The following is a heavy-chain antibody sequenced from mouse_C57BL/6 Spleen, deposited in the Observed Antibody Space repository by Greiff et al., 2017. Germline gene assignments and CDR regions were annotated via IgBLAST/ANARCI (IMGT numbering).Heavy chain of an antibody. CDR3: ARKGRSYYFDY. J-gene: IGHJ2*01. CDR2: IDPSDSYT. D-gene: IGHD3-3*01. CDR1: GYTFTSYW. V-gene: IGHV1-69*01. Sequence: QVQLQQPGAELVMPGASVKLSCKASGYTFTSYWMNWVKQRPGQGLEWIGEIDPSDSYTNYNQKFKGKSTLTVDTSSCTAYMQLSSLTSEDSAVYYCARKGRSYYFDYWGQGTTLTVSS.